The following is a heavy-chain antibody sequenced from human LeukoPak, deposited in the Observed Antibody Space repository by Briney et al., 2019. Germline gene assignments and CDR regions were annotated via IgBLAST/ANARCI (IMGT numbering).Heavy chain of an antibody. CDR2: ISYDGSNK. D-gene: IGHD5-12*01. CDR1: GFTFSSYA. V-gene: IGHV3-30-3*01. CDR3: ATSLALS. Sequence: GRSLRLSCAASGFTFSSYAMHWVRQAPGKGLEWVAVISYDGSNKYYADSVKGRFTISRDNAKNSLYLQMNSLRAEDTAVYYCATSLALSWGQGTLVTVSS. J-gene: IGHJ4*02.